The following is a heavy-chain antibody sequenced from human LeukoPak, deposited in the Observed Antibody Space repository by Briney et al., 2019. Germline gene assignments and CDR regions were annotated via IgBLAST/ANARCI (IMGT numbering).Heavy chain of an antibody. D-gene: IGHD1-26*01. V-gene: IGHV1-2*02. CDR3: ARGYRDGGEWELRYARDFDY. CDR1: GYTFNGYY. Sequence: ASVKVSCKSSGYTFNGYYMHWVRQAPGQGLEWMGWINPNNGGTKYAQKFQGRVTMTRDTSISTAYMELSRLRSDDTAVYYCARGYRDGGEWELRYARDFDYWGQGTLVTVSS. CDR2: INPNNGGT. J-gene: IGHJ4*02.